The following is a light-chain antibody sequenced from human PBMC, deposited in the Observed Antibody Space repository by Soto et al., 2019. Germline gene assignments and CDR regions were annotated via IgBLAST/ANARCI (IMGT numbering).Light chain of an antibody. Sequence: DIQMTQSPSSVSASVGDRVTITCRASQGITSWLAWYQQKPGRAPKLLIYAASSVESGLPSRFSGSGSGTDFTITISSLEPEDFAKYFCQQSSSFPLTFGGGTKVEIK. CDR1: QGITSW. J-gene: IGKJ4*01. V-gene: IGKV1-12*01. CDR3: QQSSSFPLT. CDR2: AAS.